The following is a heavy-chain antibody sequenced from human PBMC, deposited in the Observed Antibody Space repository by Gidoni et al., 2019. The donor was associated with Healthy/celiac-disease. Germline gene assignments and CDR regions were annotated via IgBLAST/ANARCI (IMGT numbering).Heavy chain of an antibody. Sequence: QITLKESGPTLVKPTQTLTLTCTFSVFSLSTSGVGVGWIRQPPGKPLEWLALIYWDDDKRYSPSLKSRLTITKDTSKNKVVLTMTNMDPVDTATYYCAHRGGPNWFDPWGQGTLVTVSS. CDR3: AHRGGPNWFDP. V-gene: IGHV2-5*02. CDR1: VFSLSTSGVG. J-gene: IGHJ5*02. CDR2: IYWDDDK.